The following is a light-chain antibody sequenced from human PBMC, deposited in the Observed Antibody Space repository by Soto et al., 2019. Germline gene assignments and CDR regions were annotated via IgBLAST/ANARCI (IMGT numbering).Light chain of an antibody. J-gene: IGKJ1*01. CDR1: QSVGTW. V-gene: IGKV1-5*01. CDR3: QHYNSFSPWA. Sequence: DIQMTQSPSTLSASVGDRVTVTCRASQSVGTWLAWYQQKPGRAPNLLIYDASTLASAVPSRFSGSGSGTEFTLTISSLQSDDFATYYCQHYNSFSPWAFGQGTKVDI. CDR2: DAS.